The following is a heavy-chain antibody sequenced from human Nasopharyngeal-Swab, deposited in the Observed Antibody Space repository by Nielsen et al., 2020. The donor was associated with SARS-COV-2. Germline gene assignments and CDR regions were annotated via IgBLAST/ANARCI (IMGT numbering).Heavy chain of an antibody. V-gene: IGHV3-23*03. D-gene: IGHD3-3*01. Sequence: GESLKSSCAASGFTFSSYAMSWVGQAPGKGLERVSVIYSGGSSTNYADSVKGRFTISRDNSKNTLYLQMNSLRAEDTAVYYCAKEGALTIFGVVPPGGYYYYGMDVWGQGTTVTVSS. CDR1: GFTFSSYA. CDR2: IYSGGSST. J-gene: IGHJ6*02. CDR3: AKEGALTIFGVVPPGGYYYYGMDV.